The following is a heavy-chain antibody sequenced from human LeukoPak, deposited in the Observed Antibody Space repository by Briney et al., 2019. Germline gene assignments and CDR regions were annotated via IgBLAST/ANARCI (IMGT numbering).Heavy chain of an antibody. CDR3: AIEVGAPRGYFDY. Sequence: SVKLSCKASGGTFSSYAISWVRQAPGLGLEWMGRIIPIFGTANYAQKFQGRVTITTDESTSTAYMELSSLRSEDTAVYYSAIEVGAPRGYFDYRGQGTLVTVSS. V-gene: IGHV1-69*05. CDR1: GGTFSSYA. D-gene: IGHD3-10*01. J-gene: IGHJ4*02. CDR2: IIPIFGTA.